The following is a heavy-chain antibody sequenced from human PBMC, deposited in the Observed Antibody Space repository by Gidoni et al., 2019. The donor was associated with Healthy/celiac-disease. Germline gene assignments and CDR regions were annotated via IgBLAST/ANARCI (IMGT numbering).Heavy chain of an antibody. D-gene: IGHD3-9*01. V-gene: IGHV3-23*04. CDR3: AKPSPSLRYFDWLPFDY. J-gene: IGHJ4*02. CDR1: GFTFSSYA. CDR2: ISGSGGST. Sequence: EVQLVESGGGLVQPGGSLRLSCAASGFTFSSYAMSWVRQAPGKGLEWVSAISGSGGSTYYADSVKGRFTISRDNSKNTLYLQMNSLRAEDTAVYYCAKPSPSLRYFDWLPFDYWGQGTLVTVSS.